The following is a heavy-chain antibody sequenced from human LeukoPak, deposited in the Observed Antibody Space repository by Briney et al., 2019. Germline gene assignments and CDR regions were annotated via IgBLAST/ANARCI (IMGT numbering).Heavy chain of an antibody. J-gene: IGHJ4*02. CDR1: GGPFSGYY. CDR2: INHSGRT. Sequence: SETLSLTCAVYGGPFSGYYWSWIRQSPGKGLEWIGEINHSGRTNYNPSLKSRVTISVDTSKNQFSLRLSSVTAAGTAVYYCARGRASYDFWSGYLFDYWGQGTLVTVSS. V-gene: IGHV4-34*01. CDR3: ARGRASYDFWSGYLFDY. D-gene: IGHD3-3*01.